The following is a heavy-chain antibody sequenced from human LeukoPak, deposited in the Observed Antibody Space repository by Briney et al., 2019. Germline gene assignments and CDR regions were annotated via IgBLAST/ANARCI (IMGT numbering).Heavy chain of an antibody. V-gene: IGHV4-31*03. J-gene: IGHJ4*02. CDR3: ATKGNGIYYFDY. Sequence: SQTLSLTCTVSGGSISSGGYCWSWIRQHPGKGLEWIGYIHSSGSAYYNPSLKSRLTISVDTSKNQFSLELRFVTAADTAVYFCATKGNGIYYFDYWGQGTLVTVSS. CDR1: GGSISSGGYC. CDR2: IHSSGSA. D-gene: IGHD2/OR15-2a*01.